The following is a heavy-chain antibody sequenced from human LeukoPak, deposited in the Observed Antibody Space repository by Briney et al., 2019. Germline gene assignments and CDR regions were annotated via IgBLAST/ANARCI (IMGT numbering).Heavy chain of an antibody. Sequence: SETLALTCIVSGGSMSSHYWNWIRQAPGKGLEWIGYIYDSRTTNYNPSLKSRVTMSVDTSKNQFSLKLSSVTAADTAVYYCARDTYYYDSSGYYYYYMDVWGKGTTVTISS. CDR1: GGSMSSHY. D-gene: IGHD3-22*01. CDR3: ARDTYYYDSSGYYYYYMDV. J-gene: IGHJ6*03. CDR2: IYDSRTT. V-gene: IGHV4-59*11.